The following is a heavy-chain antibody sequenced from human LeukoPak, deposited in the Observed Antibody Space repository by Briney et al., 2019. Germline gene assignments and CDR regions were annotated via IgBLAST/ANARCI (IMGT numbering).Heavy chain of an antibody. CDR2: IYYSGST. Sequence: SETLSLTCTVSGGSISSSSYYWGWIRQPPGKGLEWIGSIYYSGSTYYNPSLKSRVTISVDTSKNQFSLKLSSVTAADTAVYYCARSGKLCSSSSSYFDYWGQGTLVTVSS. J-gene: IGHJ4*02. D-gene: IGHD6-6*01. CDR3: ARSGKLCSSSSSYFDY. CDR1: GGSISSSSYY. V-gene: IGHV4-39*07.